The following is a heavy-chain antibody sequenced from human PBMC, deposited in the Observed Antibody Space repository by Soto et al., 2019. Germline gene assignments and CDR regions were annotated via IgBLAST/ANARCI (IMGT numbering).Heavy chain of an antibody. J-gene: IGHJ5*02. CDR1: GYTFTGYY. V-gene: IGHV1-2*04. Sequence: QVQLVQSGAEVKKPGASVKVSCKASGYTFTGYYMHWVRQAPGQGLEWMGWINPNSGGTNYAQKFQGWVTMTRDTSISTAYMELSRLRSDDTAVYYCARGAMAVAGTGWFDPWGQGTLVTVSS. D-gene: IGHD6-19*01. CDR3: ARGAMAVAGTGWFDP. CDR2: INPNSGGT.